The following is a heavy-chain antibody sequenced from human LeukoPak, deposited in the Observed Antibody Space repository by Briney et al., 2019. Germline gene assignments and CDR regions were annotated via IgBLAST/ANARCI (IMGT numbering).Heavy chain of an antibody. CDR3: ARDRDTAMGL. CDR1: GFTFSNYA. J-gene: IGHJ4*02. D-gene: IGHD5-18*01. V-gene: IGHV3-30*09. CDR2: ISYDGNDK. Sequence: GGSLRLSCSASGFTFSNYAMHWVRQAPGKGLEWVAIISYDGNDKYYTDSVKGRFAISRDKSKNTLYLQMNSLRAEDTAVYYCARDRDTAMGLWGQGTLVTVSS.